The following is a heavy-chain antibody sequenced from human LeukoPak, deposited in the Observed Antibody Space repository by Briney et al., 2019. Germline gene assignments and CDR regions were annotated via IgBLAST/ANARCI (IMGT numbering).Heavy chain of an antibody. CDR3: ARDVAPGGYGAFNL. CDR1: GGTFSSYA. V-gene: IGHV1-69*05. J-gene: IGHJ3*01. Sequence: ASVKVSCKASGGTFSSYAVSWVRLAPGQGLEWMGGIIHMFGIANYAQKFQGRITITTDESASTASMELSSLISEDTAVYYCARDVAPGGYGAFNLWGQGTMVTVSS. D-gene: IGHD3-22*01. CDR2: IIHMFGIA.